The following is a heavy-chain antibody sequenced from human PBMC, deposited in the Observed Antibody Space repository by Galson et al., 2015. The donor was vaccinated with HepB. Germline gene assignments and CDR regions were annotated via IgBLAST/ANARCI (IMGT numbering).Heavy chain of an antibody. V-gene: IGHV4-34*01. J-gene: IGHJ6*02. Sequence: SETLSLTCAVYGGSLSDDYWSWIRQPPGKGLEWMGEINDSGNTNDNPSLKSRVSMSVDTSKKQISLKLTSVIAADTAVYYCARVLNALSYQMDVWGQGTTVTVSS. CDR1: GGSLSDDY. D-gene: IGHD1-26*01. CDR3: ARVLNALSYQMDV. CDR2: INDSGNT.